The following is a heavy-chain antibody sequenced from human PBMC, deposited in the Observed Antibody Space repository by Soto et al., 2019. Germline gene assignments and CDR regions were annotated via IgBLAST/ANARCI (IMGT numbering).Heavy chain of an antibody. V-gene: IGHV4-30-2*01. J-gene: IGHJ4*02. D-gene: IGHD6-19*01. CDR3: ATSVAVAGSDAYYFDY. CDR1: GGSISSGGYS. Sequence: PSETLSHTCAVSGGSISSGGYSWSWIRQPPGKGLEWIGYIYHSGSTYYNPSLKSRVTISADKSISTAYLQWSSLKASDTAMYYCATSVAVAGSDAYYFDYWGQGTLVTVSS. CDR2: IYHSGST.